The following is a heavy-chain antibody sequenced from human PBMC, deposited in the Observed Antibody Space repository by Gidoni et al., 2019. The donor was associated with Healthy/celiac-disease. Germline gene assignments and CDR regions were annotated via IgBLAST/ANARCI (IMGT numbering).Heavy chain of an antibody. D-gene: IGHD6-25*01. Sequence: EVQLVESGGGLVKPGGSLSISCAASGFTLSSYSMNWVRQAPGKGLELVSSISSSSSYIYYADSVKGRFTISRDNAKNSLYLQMNSLRAEDTAVYYCARGSGPFDYWGQGTLVTVSS. CDR3: ARGSGPFDY. CDR1: GFTLSSYS. V-gene: IGHV3-21*01. J-gene: IGHJ4*02. CDR2: ISSSSSYI.